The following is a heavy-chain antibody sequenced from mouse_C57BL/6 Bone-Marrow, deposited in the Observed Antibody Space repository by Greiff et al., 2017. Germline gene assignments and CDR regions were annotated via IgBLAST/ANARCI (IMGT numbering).Heavy chain of an antibody. V-gene: IGHV5-6*01. CDR1: GFTFSSYG. CDR2: ISSGGSYT. CDR3: ATLYGGGDY. Sequence: EVQLKESGGDLVKPGGSLKLSCAASGFTFSSYGMSWVRQTPDKRLEWVATISSGGSYTYYPDSVKGRFTISRDNAKNTLYLQMSSLKSEDTAMYYCATLYGGGDYWGQGTTLTVSS. D-gene: IGHD1-2*01. J-gene: IGHJ2*01.